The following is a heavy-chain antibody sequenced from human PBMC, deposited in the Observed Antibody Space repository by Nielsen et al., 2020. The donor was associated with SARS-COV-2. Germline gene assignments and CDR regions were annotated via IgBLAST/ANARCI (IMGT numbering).Heavy chain of an antibody. CDR1: GGSISSSSYY. Sequence: SETLSLTCTVSGGSISSSSYYWGWIRQPPGKGLEWIGSIYYSGSTYYNPSLKSRVTISVDTSKNQFSLKLSSVTAADTAVYYCARQGGDYSNYVFYYYSYGMDVWGQGTTVTVSS. CDR3: ARQGGDYSNYVFYYYSYGMDV. D-gene: IGHD4-11*01. J-gene: IGHJ6*02. V-gene: IGHV4-39*01. CDR2: IYYSGST.